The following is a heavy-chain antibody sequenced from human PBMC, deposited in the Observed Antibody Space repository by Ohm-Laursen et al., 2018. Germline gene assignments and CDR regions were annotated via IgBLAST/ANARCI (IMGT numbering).Heavy chain of an antibody. CDR3: AAFYCSGGSCARGPDAFDI. CDR1: GFTFTSSA. D-gene: IGHD2-15*01. J-gene: IGHJ3*02. Sequence: GASVKVSCKASGFTFTSSAMQWVRQARGQRLEWIGWIVVGSGNTNYAQKFQERVTITRDMSTSTAYMELSSLRSEDTAVYYCAAFYCSGGSCARGPDAFDIWGQGTKVTVSS. CDR2: IVVGSGNT. V-gene: IGHV1-58*02.